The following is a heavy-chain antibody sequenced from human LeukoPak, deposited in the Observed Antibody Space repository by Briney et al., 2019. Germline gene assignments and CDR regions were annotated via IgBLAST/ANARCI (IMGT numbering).Heavy chain of an antibody. CDR2: INPNSGGT. J-gene: IGHJ6*02. CDR1: GYTFTGYY. CDR3: AGEALIAAAGTDYYYGMDV. Sequence: ASVKVFCKASGYTFTGYYMHWVRLAPGQGLEWMGWINPNSGGTNYAQKFQGRVTMTRDTSISTAYMELSRLRSDDTAVYYCAGEALIAAAGTDYYYGMDVWGQGTTVTVSS. D-gene: IGHD6-13*01. V-gene: IGHV1-2*02.